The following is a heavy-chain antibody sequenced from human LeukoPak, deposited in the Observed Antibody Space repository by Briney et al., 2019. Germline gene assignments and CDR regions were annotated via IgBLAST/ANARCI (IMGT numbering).Heavy chain of an antibody. V-gene: IGHV4-34*01. D-gene: IGHD6-13*01. J-gene: IGHJ6*01. Sequence: SETLSLTCAVYGGSFSGYYWRWIRQPPGKGLEWDGEINNSGGTNYNPSLNSGVTISVDTSKNQYSLNLSSVTAADTAGYYCARGGIAAAGPSYYYGMDVWGQGTTVTVSS. CDR3: ARGGIAAAGPSYYYGMDV. CDR2: INNSGGT. CDR1: GGSFSGYY.